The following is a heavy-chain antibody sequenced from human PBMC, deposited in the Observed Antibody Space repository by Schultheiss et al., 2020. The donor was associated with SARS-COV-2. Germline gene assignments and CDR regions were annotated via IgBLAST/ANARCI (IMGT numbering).Heavy chain of an antibody. CDR3: ARSPRVVPYYYYGMDV. CDR2: ISSNGGNT. Sequence: GGSLRLSCSASGFSFNNYAMHWVRQAPGKGLKYVSGISSNGGNTHYADSVKGRFTISRDNSKNTLYLQMSSLKAEDTAVYYCARSPRVVPYYYYGMDVWGQGTTVTVSS. J-gene: IGHJ6*02. CDR1: GFSFNNYA. V-gene: IGHV3-64D*06. D-gene: IGHD3-3*01.